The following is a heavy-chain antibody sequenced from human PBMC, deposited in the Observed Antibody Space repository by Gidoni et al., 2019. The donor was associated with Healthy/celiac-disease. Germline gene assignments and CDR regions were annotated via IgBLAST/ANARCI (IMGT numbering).Heavy chain of an antibody. J-gene: IGHJ3*02. CDR1: GGSISSSSYY. Sequence: QLQLQESGPGLVKPSETLSLTCTVSGGSISSSSYYCGWIRQPPGKGLEGIGSIYYSGSTYYNPSLKSRVTISVDTSKNQFSLKLSYVTAADTAVYYCARDLGYCSSTSCYDNDAFDIWGQGTMVTVSS. CDR2: IYYSGST. V-gene: IGHV4-39*07. D-gene: IGHD2-2*01. CDR3: ARDLGYCSSTSCYDNDAFDI.